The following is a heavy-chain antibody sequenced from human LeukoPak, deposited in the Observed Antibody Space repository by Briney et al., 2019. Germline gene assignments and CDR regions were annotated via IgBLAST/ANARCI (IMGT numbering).Heavy chain of an antibody. D-gene: IGHD5-12*01. CDR2: IYTSGST. Sequence: SETLSLTCTVSGGSISSYYWSWIRQPAGKGLKWIGRIYTSGSTNYNPSLKSRVTMSVDTSKNQFSLKLSSVTAADTAVYYCARGLRVYSGYDGPEYYYYYGMDVWGQGTTVTVSS. J-gene: IGHJ6*02. V-gene: IGHV4-4*07. CDR1: GGSISSYY. CDR3: ARGLRVYSGYDGPEYYYYYGMDV.